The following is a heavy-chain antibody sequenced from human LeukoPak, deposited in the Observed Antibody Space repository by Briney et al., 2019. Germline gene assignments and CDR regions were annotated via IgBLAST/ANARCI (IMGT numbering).Heavy chain of an antibody. Sequence: SETLSLTCTVSGGSISSYYWSWIRQPPGKGLEWIGYIYYSGSTNYNPSLKSRVTISVDTSKNQFSLKLSSVTAADTAVYYCARRWIRDGYNRRFYWFDPWGQGTLVTVSS. CDR3: ARRWIRDGYNRRFYWFDP. J-gene: IGHJ5*02. CDR2: IYYSGST. CDR1: GGSISSYY. V-gene: IGHV4-59*08. D-gene: IGHD5-24*01.